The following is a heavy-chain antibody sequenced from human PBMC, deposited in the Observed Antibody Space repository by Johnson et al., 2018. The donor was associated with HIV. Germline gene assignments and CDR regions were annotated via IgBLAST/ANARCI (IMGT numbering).Heavy chain of an antibody. D-gene: IGHD3-22*01. J-gene: IGHJ3*01. CDR3: ARATYYYVTTGYLTRPRAFDL. Sequence: EQLVESGGGVLRPGGSLRLSCEGFGFIFSSYAMSWVRQAPGKGLEWVSAISGSGGSTYYADSVKGRFTISRDNAKNSLYLQINSLRPEDTALYYCARATYYYVTTGYLTRPRAFDLWGQGTMVTVSS. V-gene: IGHV3-23*04. CDR2: ISGSGGST. CDR1: GFIFSSYA.